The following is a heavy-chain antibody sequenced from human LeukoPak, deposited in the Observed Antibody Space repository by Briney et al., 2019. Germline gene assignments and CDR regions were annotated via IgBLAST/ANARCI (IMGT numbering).Heavy chain of an antibody. Sequence: ASVKASCKASGYTFTNYGISWVRQAPGQGLEWMGWISAYNGNTNYAQKLQGRVTLTTDTSTSTAYMELRSLRSDDTAVYYCARGFIAPAGPLSAVDYWGQGTLVTVSS. J-gene: IGHJ4*02. CDR1: GYTFTNYG. D-gene: IGHD6-13*01. V-gene: IGHV1-18*04. CDR2: ISAYNGNT. CDR3: ARGFIAPAGPLSAVDY.